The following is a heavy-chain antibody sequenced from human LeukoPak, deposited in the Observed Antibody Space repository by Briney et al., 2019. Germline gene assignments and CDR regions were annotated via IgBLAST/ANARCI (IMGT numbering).Heavy chain of an antibody. CDR1: GGSISSYY. CDR2: IYYSGST. D-gene: IGHD6-13*01. V-gene: IGHV4-59*01. Sequence: SETLSLTCTVSGGSISSYYWSWIRQPPGKGLEWIGYIYYSGSTNYNPPLKSRVTISVDTSKNQFSLKLSSVTAADTAVYYCARWAAAGRYYYYYYMDVWGKGTTVTVSS. CDR3: ARWAAAGRYYYYYYMDV. J-gene: IGHJ6*03.